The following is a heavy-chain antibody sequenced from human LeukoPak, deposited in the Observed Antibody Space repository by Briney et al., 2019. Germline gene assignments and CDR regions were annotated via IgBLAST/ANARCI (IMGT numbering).Heavy chain of an antibody. Sequence: ASVKVSCKASGYTFTGYYMHWVRQDPGQGLEWMGWINPNSGGTNYAQKFQGRVTMTRDTSISTAYTELSRLRSDDTAVYYCARSENARRARMDYWGQGTLVTVSS. D-gene: IGHD5-24*01. J-gene: IGHJ4*02. V-gene: IGHV1-2*02. CDR1: GYTFTGYY. CDR3: ARSENARRARMDY. CDR2: INPNSGGT.